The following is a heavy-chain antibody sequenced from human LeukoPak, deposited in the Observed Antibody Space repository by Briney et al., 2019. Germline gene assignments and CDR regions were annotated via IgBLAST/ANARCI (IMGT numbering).Heavy chain of an antibody. CDR3: ARHYERASYFDY. D-gene: IGHD1-1*01. CDR1: GGSISSSSYY. Sequence: SETLSLTCTVSGGSISSSSYYWVWIRQPPGKGLEWIGSIYYSGSTYYNSSLKSRVTISVDTSKNQLSLKLSSVTAADTAVYYCARHYERASYFDYWGQGTLVTVSS. J-gene: IGHJ4*02. CDR2: IYYSGST. V-gene: IGHV4-39*01.